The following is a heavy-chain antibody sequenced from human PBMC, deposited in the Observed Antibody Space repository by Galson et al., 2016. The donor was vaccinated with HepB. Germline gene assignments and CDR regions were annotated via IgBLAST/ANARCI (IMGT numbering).Heavy chain of an antibody. Sequence: SLRLPCAASGFTFRAYTMNWVRQAPGKGLQWVSSISSGSRHISNAASLKGRSSISRDDAKNSVFLQMNSLTVDDTAKYFCARDRVDIVAAPSSIRNYYGMDVWGQGTLVTVSS. CDR3: ARDRVDIVAAPSSIRNYYGMDV. V-gene: IGHV3-21*04. CDR2: ISSGSRHI. J-gene: IGHJ6*02. D-gene: IGHD5-12*01. CDR1: GFTFRAYT.